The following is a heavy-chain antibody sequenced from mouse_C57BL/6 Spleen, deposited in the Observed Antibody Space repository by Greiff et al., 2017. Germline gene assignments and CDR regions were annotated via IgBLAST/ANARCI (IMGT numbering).Heavy chain of an antibody. CDR3: ARSYYGSSPYFDY. J-gene: IGHJ2*01. Sequence: EVQLQQSGPELVKPGASVKISCKASGYTFTDYYMDWVKQSHGKSLEWIGDINPNNGGTIYNQKFKGKATVTVDKSSSTAYMELRSLTSEDTAVYYCARSYYGSSPYFDYWGQGTTLTVSS. CDR2: INPNNGGT. V-gene: IGHV1-18*01. D-gene: IGHD1-1*01. CDR1: GYTFTDYY.